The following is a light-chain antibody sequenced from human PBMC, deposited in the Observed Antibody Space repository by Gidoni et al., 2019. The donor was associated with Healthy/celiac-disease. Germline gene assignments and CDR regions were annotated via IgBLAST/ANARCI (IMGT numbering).Light chain of an antibody. Sequence: QSALTQPASVSGSPGPSITISCTGTSSDVGSYNLVSWYQQHPGKAPKLMIYEGSKRPSGVSNRCSGSKSGNTASLTISGLQAEDEADYYCCSYAGSSSWVFGGGTKLTVL. CDR2: EGS. J-gene: IGLJ3*02. V-gene: IGLV2-23*01. CDR1: SSDVGSYNL. CDR3: CSYAGSSSWV.